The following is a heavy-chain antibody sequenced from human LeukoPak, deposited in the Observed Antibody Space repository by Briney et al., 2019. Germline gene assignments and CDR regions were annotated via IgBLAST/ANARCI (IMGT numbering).Heavy chain of an antibody. CDR1: GFSVSDYY. J-gene: IGHJ5*02. V-gene: IGHV3-69-1*01. CDR2: ITKKTAI. Sequence: PGGSLRLSCAASGFSVSDYYMNWIRQSPGKGLEWVSHITKKTAIEYADSVKGRFTISRDNANNLLLLQMDSLRPEDTGVYYCARGTYYSGSGPGKWFDPWGHGTLVTVSS. D-gene: IGHD3-10*01. CDR3: ARGTYYSGSGPGKWFDP.